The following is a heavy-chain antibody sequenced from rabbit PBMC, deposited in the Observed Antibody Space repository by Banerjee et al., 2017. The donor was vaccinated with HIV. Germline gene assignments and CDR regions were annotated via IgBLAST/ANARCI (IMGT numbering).Heavy chain of an antibody. CDR3: AKTTSTVYWYFTL. CDR2: IYTGSGNT. CDR1: GFSFSSSYD. V-gene: IGHV1S40*01. Sequence: TASGFSFSSSYDMCWVRQAPGKGLEWIGCIYTGSGNTYYASWAKGRFTISKTSSTTVTLQMTSLTAADTATYFCAKTTSTVYWYFTLWGPGTLVTVS. J-gene: IGHJ4*01. D-gene: IGHD1-1*01.